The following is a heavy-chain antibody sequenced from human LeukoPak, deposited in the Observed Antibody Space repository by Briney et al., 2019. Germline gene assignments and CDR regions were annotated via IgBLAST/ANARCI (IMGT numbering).Heavy chain of an antibody. CDR3: ARGGNGDYALDY. J-gene: IGHJ4*02. D-gene: IGHD4-17*01. CDR2: MNPNSGNT. V-gene: IGHV1-8*01. CDR1: GYTFTSYD. Sequence: ASLKISCKASGYTFTSYDINWVRQATGQGLEWMGWMNPNSGNTGYAQKFQGRVTMTRNTSISTAYMELSSLRSEDTAVYYCARGGNGDYALDYWGRGTLVTVSS.